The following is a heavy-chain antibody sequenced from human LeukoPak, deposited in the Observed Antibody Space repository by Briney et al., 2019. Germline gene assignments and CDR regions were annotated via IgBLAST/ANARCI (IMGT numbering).Heavy chain of an antibody. D-gene: IGHD5-18*01. CDR2: TSSSSSYT. V-gene: IGHV3-11*06. CDR3: ARGTRVDTAMGPGTYYYGMDV. Sequence: KSGGSLRLSCAASGFTFSDYYMSWIRQAPGKGLEWVSYTSSSSSYTNYADSVKGRFTISRDNAKNSLYLQMNSLRAEDTAVYYCARGTRVDTAMGPGTYYYGMDVWGKGTTVTVSS. CDR1: GFTFSDYY. J-gene: IGHJ6*04.